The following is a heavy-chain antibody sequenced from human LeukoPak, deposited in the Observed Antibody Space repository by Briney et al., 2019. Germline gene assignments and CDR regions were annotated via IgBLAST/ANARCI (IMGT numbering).Heavy chain of an antibody. J-gene: IGHJ4*02. CDR3: ARGAPHDFWSGYLNHYFDY. V-gene: IGHV1-2*02. CDR2: INPNSGGT. D-gene: IGHD3-3*01. Sequence: ASVKVSCKASGYTFTGYYMHWVRQAPGQGLEWMGWINPNSGGTNYAQKFQGRVTMTRDTSISTAYMELSRLRSDDTAVYYCARGAPHDFWSGYLNHYFDYWGQGTLVTVSS. CDR1: GYTFTGYY.